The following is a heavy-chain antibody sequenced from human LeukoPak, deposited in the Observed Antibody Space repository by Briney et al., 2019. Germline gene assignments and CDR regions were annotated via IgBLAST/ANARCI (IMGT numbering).Heavy chain of an antibody. CDR3: ARGHAGVATIPNWFDP. V-gene: IGHV4-38-2*02. J-gene: IGHJ5*02. CDR1: GYSISSGYY. Sequence: SETLSLTCTVSGYSISSGYYWDWIRQPPGKGLEGIGSIYHSGSTYYNPSLKSRVTISVDTSKNQFSLKLSSVTAADTAVYYCARGHAGVATIPNWFDPWGQGTLVTVSS. CDR2: IYHSGST. D-gene: IGHD5-12*01.